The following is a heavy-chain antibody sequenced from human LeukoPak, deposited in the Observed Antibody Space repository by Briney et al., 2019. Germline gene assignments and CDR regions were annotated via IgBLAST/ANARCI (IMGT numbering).Heavy chain of an antibody. V-gene: IGHV3-48*01. D-gene: IGHD5-24*01. CDR2: ISSKSTTI. Sequence: QSGGSLRLSCASSGFSFSYYNMNWVRQAPGKGPEWLSYISSKSTTIYYADSVKGRFTVSRDNARNSLFLQLDNLRADDTAVYYCARDHQYNNYYDYWGQGTLVTVSS. CDR3: ARDHQYNNYYDY. J-gene: IGHJ4*02. CDR1: GFSFSYYN.